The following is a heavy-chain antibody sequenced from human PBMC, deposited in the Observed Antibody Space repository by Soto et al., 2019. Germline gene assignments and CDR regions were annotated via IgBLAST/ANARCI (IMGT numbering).Heavy chain of an antibody. CDR2: IFHSGTT. CDR1: GDSISSADYF. J-gene: IGHJ4*02. D-gene: IGHD4-4*01. V-gene: IGHV4-30-4*01. CDR3: ARDTYLPKDSNDF. Sequence: PSETLSLTCSVSGDSISSADYFWTWIRQSPGKGLEWMGYIFHSGTTYYNPSLKGRLLISIENSKNQFSLRLTSVTAADSAVYFCARDTYLPKDSNDFWGPGTLVTVSS.